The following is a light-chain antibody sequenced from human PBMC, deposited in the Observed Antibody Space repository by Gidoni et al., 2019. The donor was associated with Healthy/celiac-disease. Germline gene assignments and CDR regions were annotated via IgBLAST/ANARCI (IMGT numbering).Light chain of an antibody. CDR3: QQYGSSLSIT. V-gene: IGKV3-20*01. CDR1: QSVSSSY. J-gene: IGKJ5*01. Sequence: EIVLTQSPVTLSLSPGERATLSCRASQSVSSSYLAWYNQKPGQSPRLLIYVAYSSATGIPHSFSGSGSGTDFTLTISRLEPEDFAVYYCQQYGSSLSITFGQGTRLEIK. CDR2: VAY.